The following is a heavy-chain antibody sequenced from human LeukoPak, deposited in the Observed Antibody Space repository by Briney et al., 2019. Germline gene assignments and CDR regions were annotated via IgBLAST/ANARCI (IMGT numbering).Heavy chain of an antibody. V-gene: IGHV4-31*03. CDR3: AREIGCSGGSCYSRFDY. Sequence: SETLSLTCTVSGGSISSGGYYWSWIRQHPGKGLEWIGYIYYSGSTYYNPSLKSRVTISVDTSKNQFPLKLSSVTAADTAVYYCAREIGCSGGSCYSRFDYWGQGTLVTVSS. D-gene: IGHD2-15*01. J-gene: IGHJ4*02. CDR2: IYYSGST. CDR1: GGSISSGGYY.